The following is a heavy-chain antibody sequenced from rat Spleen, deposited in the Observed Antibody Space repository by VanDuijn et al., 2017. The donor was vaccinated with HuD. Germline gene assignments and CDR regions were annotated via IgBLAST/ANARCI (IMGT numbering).Heavy chain of an antibody. D-gene: IGHD4-3*01. V-gene: IGHV5-31*01. CDR3: VRHGPIRGTDVMDA. Sequence: EVQLVESGGGLVQPGRSLKLSCVASGFTFNNYWMTWIRQAPGQGLEWVASITNTGGSTYYPDSVKGRFTISRDNAKNTLYLQMNSLRSEDTATYYCVRHGPIRGTDVMDAWGQGASVTVSS. CDR1: GFTFNNYW. CDR2: ITNTGGST. J-gene: IGHJ4*01.